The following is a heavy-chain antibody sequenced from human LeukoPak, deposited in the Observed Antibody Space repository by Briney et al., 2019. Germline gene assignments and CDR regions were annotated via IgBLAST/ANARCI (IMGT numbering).Heavy chain of an antibody. V-gene: IGHV3-74*01. CDR2: INSDGSST. CDR3: SKDPVPHGNGLYWFEP. D-gene: IGHD1-14*01. Sequence: GGSLRLSCAASGFTFSNYWMHWVRQAPGKGLLWVSRINSDGSSTSYADSVKGRFTISRDNAKNTLYLQMNSLRVEDAAVYYCSKDPVPHGNGLYWFEPWGQGTLVIVSS. J-gene: IGHJ5*02. CDR1: GFTFSNYW.